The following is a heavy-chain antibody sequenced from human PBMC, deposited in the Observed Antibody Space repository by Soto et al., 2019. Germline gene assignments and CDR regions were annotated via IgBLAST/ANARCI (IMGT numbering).Heavy chain of an antibody. CDR2: IYYSGST. CDR1: GASISSGGYY. Sequence: SETLSLTCTVSGASISSGGYYWSWTRHHPGKGLEGIGYIYYSGSTYDNPTLKRRVTMSVDTSKNPFSLKLSSVTAADTAVYYCARDAHRYASGSYGMDVWGQGTTVTVSS. D-gene: IGHD2-2*01. CDR3: ARDAHRYASGSYGMDV. J-gene: IGHJ6*02. V-gene: IGHV4-31*03.